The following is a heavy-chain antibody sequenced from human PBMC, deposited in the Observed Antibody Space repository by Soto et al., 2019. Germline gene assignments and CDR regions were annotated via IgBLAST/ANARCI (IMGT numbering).Heavy chain of an antibody. V-gene: IGHV1-69*01. J-gene: IGHJ4*02. CDR1: GGTFSSYS. CDR3: AIEYSSSPPYYPIGY. Sequence: QVQLVQSGAEVKKPGSSVKVSCKASGGTFSSYSISWVRQAPGQGLEWMGGIIPIFGTANYAQKFQGRVTINADESTSTPYMELSRLRSEDTAGYYCAIEYSSSPPYYPIGYGGQGPLVTVSS. D-gene: IGHD6-6*01. CDR2: IIPIFGTA.